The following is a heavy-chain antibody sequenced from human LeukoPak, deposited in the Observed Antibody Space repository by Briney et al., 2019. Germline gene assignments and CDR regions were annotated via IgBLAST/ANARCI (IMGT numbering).Heavy chain of an antibody. Sequence: SETLSLTCTVSGGSISSYYWSWIRQPAGKGLEWIGRIYTSGSTNYNPSLKSRVTMSVDTSKNQFSLKLSSVTAADTAVYYCARDLTYYDFWNNWFDPWGPGTLVTVSS. J-gene: IGHJ5*02. CDR3: ARDLTYYDFWNNWFDP. CDR2: IYTSGST. V-gene: IGHV4-4*07. D-gene: IGHD3-3*01. CDR1: GGSISSYY.